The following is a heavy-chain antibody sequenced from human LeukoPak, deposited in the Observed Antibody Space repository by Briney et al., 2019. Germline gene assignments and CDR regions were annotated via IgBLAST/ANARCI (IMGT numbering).Heavy chain of an antibody. CDR1: GFTFDDYG. D-gene: IGHD6-13*01. J-gene: IGHJ4*02. CDR3: ARAHSISWYGNFDY. V-gene: IGHV3-20*04. Sequence: GGSLRLSCAASGFTFDDYGMSWVRQAPGKGLEWVSGINWNGGSTGYADSVKGRFTISRDNSKNTVYLQMNSLRVEDTAVYYCARAHSISWYGNFDYWGQGTLVTVSS. CDR2: INWNGGST.